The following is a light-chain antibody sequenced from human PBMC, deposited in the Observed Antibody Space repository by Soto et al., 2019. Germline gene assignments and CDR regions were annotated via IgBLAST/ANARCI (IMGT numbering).Light chain of an antibody. CDR2: GSS. J-gene: IGKJ1*01. V-gene: IGKV3-20*01. CDR1: QSVSNNS. CDR3: QEYGSSGT. Sequence: EIVLTQSPGTLSLAPGERATLSCRASQSVSNNSVAWYQQKPGQAPGLLIYGSSNRATGIPDRYSGSGSGPYFTLTISRLEPEDFAVYYCQEYGSSGTFGQGPKVEI.